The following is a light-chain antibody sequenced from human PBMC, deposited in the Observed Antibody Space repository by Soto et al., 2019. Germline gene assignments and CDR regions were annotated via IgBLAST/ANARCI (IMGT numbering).Light chain of an antibody. CDR2: ATS. CDR1: HRVSSY. Sequence: EIVMTQSPATLSVSPGERATLSCRASHRVSSYLAWYQQKTGQAPRLLIYATSTRATGIPARFSGSGSGTEFTLTISSLQSEDFAVYYCQQYNNWPLTFGGGTKVEIK. V-gene: IGKV3-15*01. CDR3: QQYNNWPLT. J-gene: IGKJ4*01.